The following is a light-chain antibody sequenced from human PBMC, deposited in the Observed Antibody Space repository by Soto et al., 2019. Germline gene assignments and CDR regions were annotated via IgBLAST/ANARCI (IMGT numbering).Light chain of an antibody. CDR2: KAS. Sequence: DLQMTQSPSTLSASVGDRVIITCRASQSITTWLAWYQQKPGKAPNLLIYKASTLKSGVPLRFSGSGSGTEFTLTISSLQPDDFATYYCQQYDNDSWTFGQGTKVAIK. CDR1: QSITTW. J-gene: IGKJ1*01. V-gene: IGKV1-5*03. CDR3: QQYDNDSWT.